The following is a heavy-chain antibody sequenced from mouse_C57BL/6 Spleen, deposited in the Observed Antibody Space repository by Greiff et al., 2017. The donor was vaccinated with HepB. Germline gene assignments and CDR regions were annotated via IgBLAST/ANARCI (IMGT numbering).Heavy chain of an antibody. CDR3: ARKRFTTVVATDWYFDV. Sequence: VQLQQSGPELVKPGASVKISCKASGYSFTGYYMNWVKQSPEKSLEWIGEINPSTGGTTYNQKFKAKATLTVDKSSSTAYMQLKSLTSEDSAVYYCARKRFTTVVATDWYFDVWGTGTTVTVSS. J-gene: IGHJ1*03. D-gene: IGHD1-1*01. V-gene: IGHV1-42*01. CDR1: GYSFTGYY. CDR2: INPSTGGT.